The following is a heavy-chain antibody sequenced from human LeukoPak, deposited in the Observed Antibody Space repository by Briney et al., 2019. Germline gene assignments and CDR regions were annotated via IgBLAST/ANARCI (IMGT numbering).Heavy chain of an antibody. CDR3: ATAPGVAVAALDY. CDR2: FDPEDGET. CDR1: GYTLTELS. D-gene: IGHD6-19*01. Sequence: ASVKVSCKVSGYTLTELSMHWVRQAPGKGVEWMGGFDPEDGETIYAQKFQGRVTMTEDTSTDTAYMELSSLRSEDTAVYYCATAPGVAVAALDYWGQGTLVTVSS. V-gene: IGHV1-24*01. J-gene: IGHJ4*02.